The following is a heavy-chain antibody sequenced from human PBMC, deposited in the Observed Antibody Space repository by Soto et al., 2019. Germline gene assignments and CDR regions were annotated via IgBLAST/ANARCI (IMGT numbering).Heavy chain of an antibody. J-gene: IGHJ4*02. CDR2: IYNDGTYS. CDR1: GFIFKMYW. Sequence: GGSLRLSCAASGFIFKMYWMHWVRQSPGKGLVWISRIYNDGTYSDYADSVRGRFTISRDNVNYTLYLQMNNLRAEDSGLYYCTRGPRPISTGTGAYWGQGTQVTVAS. D-gene: IGHD3-10*01. V-gene: IGHV3-74*01. CDR3: TRGPRPISTGTGAY.